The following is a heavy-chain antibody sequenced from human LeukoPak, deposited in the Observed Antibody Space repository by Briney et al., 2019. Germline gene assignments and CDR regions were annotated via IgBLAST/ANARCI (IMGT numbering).Heavy chain of an antibody. V-gene: IGHV1-24*01. CDR3: ATGTNYCSGGSCYRRYFDL. Sequence: ASVEVSCKVSGYTLTELSMHWVRQAPGKGLEWMGGFDPEDGETIYAQKFQGRVTMTEDTSTDTAYMELSSLRSEDTAVYYCATGTNYCSGGSCYRRYFDLWGRGTLVTVSS. CDR1: GYTLTELS. CDR2: FDPEDGET. D-gene: IGHD2-15*01. J-gene: IGHJ2*01.